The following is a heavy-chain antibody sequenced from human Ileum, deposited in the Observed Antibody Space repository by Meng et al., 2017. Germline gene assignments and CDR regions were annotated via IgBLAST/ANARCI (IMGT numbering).Heavy chain of an antibody. CDR2: ISGSGGSS. D-gene: IGHD3-10*01. Sequence: GESLKISCAASGFTFSSYGMSWVRQASGKGLEWVSAISGSGGSSYYADSVKGRFTISRDNSKNTLYLQMNSLRAEDTAIYYCAKDRTHVLHWFGDFDYWGQGTLVTVSS. CDR3: AKDRTHVLHWFGDFDY. CDR1: GFTFSSYG. J-gene: IGHJ4*02. V-gene: IGHV3-23*01.